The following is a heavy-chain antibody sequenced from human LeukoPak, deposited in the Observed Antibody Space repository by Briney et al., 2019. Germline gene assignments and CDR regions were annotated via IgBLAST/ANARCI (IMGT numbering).Heavy chain of an antibody. J-gene: IGHJ4*02. Sequence: KAGGSLRLSCAASGFTFSDYYMSWIRQAPGKGLEWVSYISSSGSTIYYADSVKGRFTISSDNAKNSLYLQMNSLRAEDTAVYYCTTMTVVPTDYWGQGTLVTVSS. V-gene: IGHV3-11*04. CDR2: ISSSGSTI. CDR1: GFTFSDYY. CDR3: TTMTVVPTDY. D-gene: IGHD2-2*01.